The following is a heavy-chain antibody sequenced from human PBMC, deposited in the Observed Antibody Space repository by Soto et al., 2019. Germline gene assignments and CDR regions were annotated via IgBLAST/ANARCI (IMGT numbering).Heavy chain of an antibody. J-gene: IGHJ6*02. Sequence: PGESLKISCKGSGYSFTSYWIGWVRQMPGKGLEWMGIIYPGDSDTRYSPSFQGQVTISADKSISTAYLQWSSLKASDTAMYYCARQDYGGNSGSRDYYYGMDVWGQGTTVTVSS. CDR3: ARQDYGGNSGSRDYYYGMDV. CDR2: IYPGDSDT. V-gene: IGHV5-51*01. D-gene: IGHD4-17*01. CDR1: GYSFTSYW.